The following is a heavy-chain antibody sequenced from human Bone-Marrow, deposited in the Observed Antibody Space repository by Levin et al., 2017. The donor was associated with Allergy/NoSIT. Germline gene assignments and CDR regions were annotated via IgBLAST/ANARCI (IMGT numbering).Heavy chain of an antibody. J-gene: IGHJ5*02. D-gene: IGHD3-16*01. V-gene: IGHV4-31*03. CDR2: IYYTGMT. CDR1: GASTNSGNYY. Sequence: SQTLSLTCTVSGASTNSGNYYWNWIRHRPGEGLEWIGNIYYTGMTNYNPSLKSRVTISLDTSKNQFSLRLSSLTAADTAVYYCATNRVPAALGAFDPWGQGTLVTVAS. CDR3: ATNRVPAALGAFDP.